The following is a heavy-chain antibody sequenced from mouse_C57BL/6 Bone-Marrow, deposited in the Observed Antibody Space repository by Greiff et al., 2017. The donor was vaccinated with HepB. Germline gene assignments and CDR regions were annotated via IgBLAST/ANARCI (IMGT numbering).Heavy chain of an antibody. V-gene: IGHV5-4*01. D-gene: IGHD2-3*01. Sequence: EVKLVESGGGLVKPGGSLKLSCAASGFTFRSYAMSWVRQTPEKRLEWVATISDGGSYTYYPDNVKGRFTISRDNAKNNLYLQMSHLKSEDTAMYYCARDYDGYFDVWGTGTTVTVSS. CDR3: ARDYDGYFDV. CDR1: GFTFRSYA. J-gene: IGHJ1*03. CDR2: ISDGGSYT.